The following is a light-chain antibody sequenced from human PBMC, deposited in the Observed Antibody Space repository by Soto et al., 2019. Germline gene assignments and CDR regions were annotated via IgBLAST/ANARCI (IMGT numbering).Light chain of an antibody. CDR1: QDIGTY. Sequence: DIQMTQSPSSLPASVGDRVTLTCRARQDIGTYLNWYQQKPGKAPKLQIYAAASVQSAVPSRLSGSGSGTEFTLTISSLQPEDFATYYCQQSSTIPYTFGQGTKLEIE. CDR2: AAA. CDR3: QQSSTIPYT. J-gene: IGKJ2*01. V-gene: IGKV1-39*01.